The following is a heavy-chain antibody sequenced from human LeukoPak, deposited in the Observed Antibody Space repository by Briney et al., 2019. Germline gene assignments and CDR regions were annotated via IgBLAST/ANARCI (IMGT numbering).Heavy chain of an antibody. D-gene: IGHD3-10*01. Sequence: ASVKVSCRASGYTFTSYGISWVRQAPGQGLEWMGWISTYNGNTNYAQMLQGRITMTTDTSTSTAYMELRSLRSDDTAVYYCARGKPVYFYGPGSYLASPFDSWGQGTLVTVSP. CDR2: ISTYNGNT. J-gene: IGHJ4*02. CDR1: GYTFTSYG. V-gene: IGHV1-18*01. CDR3: ARGKPVYFYGPGSYLASPFDS.